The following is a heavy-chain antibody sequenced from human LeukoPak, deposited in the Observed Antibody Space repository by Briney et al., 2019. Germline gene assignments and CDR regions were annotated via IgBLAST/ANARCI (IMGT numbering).Heavy chain of an antibody. Sequence: SETLSLTCTVSGGSISSYYWSWIRQPPGKGLEWIGYINYSGSTNYNPSLKSRVTISVDTSKNQFSLKLSSVTAADTAVYYCARKGKRTYFDYWGQGTLVTVSS. D-gene: IGHD4-23*01. J-gene: IGHJ4*02. V-gene: IGHV4-59*08. CDR1: GGSISSYY. CDR3: ARKGKRTYFDY. CDR2: INYSGST.